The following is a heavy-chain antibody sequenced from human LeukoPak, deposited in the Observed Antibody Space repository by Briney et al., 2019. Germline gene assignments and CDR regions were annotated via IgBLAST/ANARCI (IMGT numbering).Heavy chain of an antibody. J-gene: IGHJ4*02. CDR3: WREGRGGFIFDY. V-gene: IGHV3-30-3*01. CDR2: ISYDGSNK. CDR1: GFTFSSYA. D-gene: IGHD1-26*01. Sequence: GGSLRLSCAASGFTFSSYAMHWVRQAPGKGLEWVAVISYDGSNKYYADSVKGRFTISRDNSKNTLYLQMNSLRAENTAVYYCWREGRGGFIFDYWGPGTLVTVSS.